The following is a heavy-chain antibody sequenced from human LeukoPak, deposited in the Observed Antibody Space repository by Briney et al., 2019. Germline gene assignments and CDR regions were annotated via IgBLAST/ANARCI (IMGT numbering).Heavy chain of an antibody. CDR3: ARIAAAGPFDY. J-gene: IGHJ4*02. D-gene: IGHD6-13*01. CDR2: ISYDGSNK. V-gene: IGHV3-30*14. CDR1: GFTFSSYA. Sequence: PGRSLRLSCAASGFTFSSYAMHWVRQAPGKGLEWVAVISYDGSNKYYADSVKGRFTISRDNSKNTLYLQMNSLRVEDTAVFYCARIAAAGPFDYWGQGTLVTVSS.